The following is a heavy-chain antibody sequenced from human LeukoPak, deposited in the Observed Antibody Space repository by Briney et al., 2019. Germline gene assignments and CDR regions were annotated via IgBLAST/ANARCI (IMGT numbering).Heavy chain of an antibody. V-gene: IGHV4-31*03. Sequence: SETPSLTRTVSGGSISSGGYYWSWIRQHPGKGLEWIGYIYYSGSTYYNPSLKSRVTISVDTSKNQFSLKLSSVTAADTAVYYCARDYDSSGSPHFDYWGQGTLDSVSS. D-gene: IGHD3-22*01. CDR2: IYYSGST. CDR3: ARDYDSSGSPHFDY. CDR1: GGSISSGGYY. J-gene: IGHJ4*02.